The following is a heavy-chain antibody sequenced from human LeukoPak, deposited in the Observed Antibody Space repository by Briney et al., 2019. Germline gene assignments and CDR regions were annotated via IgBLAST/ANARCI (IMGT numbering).Heavy chain of an antibody. CDR2: IYYSGST. CDR3: ARDEVLAAAPYYYYYGMDV. CDR1: GGSISSSSYY. J-gene: IGHJ6*02. Sequence: PSETLSLTCTVSGGSISSSSYYWGWIRQPPGKGLEWIGSIYYSGSTYYNPSLKSRVTISVDTSKNQFSLKLSSVTAADTAVYYCARDEVLAAAPYYYYYGMDVWGQGTTVTVSS. D-gene: IGHD6-13*01. V-gene: IGHV4-39*07.